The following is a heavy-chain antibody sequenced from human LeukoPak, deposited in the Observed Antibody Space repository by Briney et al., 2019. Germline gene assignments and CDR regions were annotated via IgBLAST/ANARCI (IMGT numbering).Heavy chain of an antibody. CDR2: IGGSGDTT. V-gene: IGHV3-23*01. J-gene: IGHJ6*02. Sequence: GGSLRLSCAASGFTFSTSAMNWVRQAPGKGLEWVPVIGGSGDTTYYADSVRGRFTISRDNFKNTLYLQMNSLTAEDTAIYYCAKGKSLPHYYYYGMDVWGQGTTVTASS. CDR1: GFTFSTSA. CDR3: AKGKSLPHYYYYGMDV.